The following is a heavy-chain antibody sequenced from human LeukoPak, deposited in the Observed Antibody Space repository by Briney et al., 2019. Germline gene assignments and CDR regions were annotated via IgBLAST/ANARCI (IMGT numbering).Heavy chain of an antibody. CDR1: GYTFTSYW. CDR2: IYPGDSDT. Sequence: GESLKISCLGSGYTFTSYWIGWVRQMPGKGLEWMGIIYPGDSDTRYSPSFQGQVTISADKSISTAYLQWSSLKASDTAMYYCARLTYCGGDCWNFDYWGQGTLVTVSS. V-gene: IGHV5-51*01. J-gene: IGHJ4*02. D-gene: IGHD2-21*02. CDR3: ARLTYCGGDCWNFDY.